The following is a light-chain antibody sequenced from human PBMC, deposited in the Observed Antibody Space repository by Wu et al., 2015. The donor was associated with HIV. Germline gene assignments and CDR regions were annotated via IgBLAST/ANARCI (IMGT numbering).Light chain of an antibody. J-gene: IGKJ2*01. Sequence: EILLTQSPATLSLSPGERVTLSCRASQSVNNYLAWYQQKPGQAPRLLIYDAFNRATGIPARFRGSGSGTDFTLTINRLDPEDFAVYYCQHYGSSPYTFGQGTKLEIK. V-gene: IGKV3-11*01. CDR1: QSVNNY. CDR2: DAF. CDR3: QHYGSSPYT.